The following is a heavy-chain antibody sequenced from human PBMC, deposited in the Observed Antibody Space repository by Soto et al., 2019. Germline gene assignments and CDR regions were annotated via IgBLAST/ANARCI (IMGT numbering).Heavy chain of an antibody. Sequence: SVKLSCKASGGTFSSYAISWVRQAPGQGLEWMGGIIPIFGTANYAQKFQGRVTIIADESTSTAYMELSSLRSEDTAVYYCARTSGYDSYYYYYGMDVWGQGTTVTVSS. CDR3: ARTSGYDSYYYYYGMDV. CDR1: GGTFSSYA. D-gene: IGHD5-12*01. CDR2: IIPIFGTA. V-gene: IGHV1-69*13. J-gene: IGHJ6*02.